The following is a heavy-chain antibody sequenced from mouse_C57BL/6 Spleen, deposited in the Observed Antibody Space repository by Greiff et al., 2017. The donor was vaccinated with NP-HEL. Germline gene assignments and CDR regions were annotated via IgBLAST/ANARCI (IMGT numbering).Heavy chain of an antibody. D-gene: IGHD1-1*01. V-gene: IGHV5-17*01. Sequence: ESGGGLVKPGGSLKLSCAASGFTFSDYGMHWVRQAPEKGLEWVAYISSGSSTIYYADTVKGRFTISRDNAKNTLFLQMTSLRSEDTAMYYCASCGSRWGYWGQGTTLTVSS. CDR3: ASCGSRWGY. CDR2: ISSGSSTI. CDR1: GFTFSDYG. J-gene: IGHJ2*01.